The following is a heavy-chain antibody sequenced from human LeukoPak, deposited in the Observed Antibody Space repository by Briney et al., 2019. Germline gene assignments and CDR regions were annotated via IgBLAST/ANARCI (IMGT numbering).Heavy chain of an antibody. CDR3: AKDPRYPYYDSSGPDY. Sequence: GGSLRLSCAASGFTFDDYGMSWVRQAPGKGLEWVSAISGSGGSTYYADSVKGRFTISRDNSKNTLYLQMNSLRAEDTAVYYCAKDPRYPYYDSSGPDYWGQGTLVTVSS. J-gene: IGHJ4*02. CDR1: GFTFDDYG. V-gene: IGHV3-23*01. CDR2: ISGSGGST. D-gene: IGHD3-22*01.